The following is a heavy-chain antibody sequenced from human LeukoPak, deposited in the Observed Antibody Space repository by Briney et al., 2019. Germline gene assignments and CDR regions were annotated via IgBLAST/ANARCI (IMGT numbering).Heavy chain of an antibody. CDR2: VYGGNTT. CDR3: AGGRIAAADLDY. D-gene: IGHD6-13*01. V-gene: IGHV3-53*01. J-gene: IGHJ4*02. Sequence: GGSLRLSCVASDFTARSNYMSWVRQAPGKGLEWVSVVYGGNTTYYADSVKGRFTISRDNSQNTVYLQMNSLRAEDTAVYYCAGGRIAAADLDYWGQGTLVTVSS. CDR1: DFTARSNY.